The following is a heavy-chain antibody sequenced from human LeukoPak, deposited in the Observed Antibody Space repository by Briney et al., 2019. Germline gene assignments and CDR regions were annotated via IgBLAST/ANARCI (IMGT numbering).Heavy chain of an antibody. CDR2: ISDSGGNT. CDR3: AKNSNWETDY. V-gene: IGHV3-23*01. J-gene: IGHJ4*02. D-gene: IGHD1-26*01. Sequence: PGGSLRLSCAASGFTFSSCAMTWVRQAPGKGLEWVSTISDSGGNTYYADSVKGRVTISRDNSKNTLYLQMNSLRAEDTAVYYCAKNSNWETDYWGQGTLVTVSS. CDR1: GFTFSSCA.